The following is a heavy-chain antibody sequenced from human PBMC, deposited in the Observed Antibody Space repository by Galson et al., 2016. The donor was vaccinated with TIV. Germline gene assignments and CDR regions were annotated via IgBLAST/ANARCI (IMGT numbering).Heavy chain of an antibody. CDR3: ARPPYCGGDCFKYDS. J-gene: IGHJ4*02. CDR2: INAGNDNT. D-gene: IGHD2-21*01. CDR1: GYTFRIYA. Sequence: SVKVSCKASGYTFRIYAMHWVRQAPGQRLGWMGCINAGNDNTKYSQKFQGRVTITRDTPANTAYMELSSLRSEDTAVYYCARPPYCGGDCFKYDSWGQGTLVTVSS. V-gene: IGHV1-3*01.